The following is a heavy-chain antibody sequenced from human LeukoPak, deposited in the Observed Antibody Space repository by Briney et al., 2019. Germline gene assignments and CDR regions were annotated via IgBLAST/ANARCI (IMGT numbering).Heavy chain of an antibody. D-gene: IGHD1-26*01. CDR1: GGSISSYD. CDR3: ARDLNSGRLFDY. CDR2: IYYSGST. J-gene: IGHJ4*02. V-gene: IGHV4-59*01. Sequence: SETLCLTCTVSGGSISSYDWSWIRQPPGKGLEWIGYIYYSGSTNYNPSLKSRVPISVDTSKNQFSLKLSSVTAADTAVYYCARDLNSGRLFDYWGQGTLVPVSS.